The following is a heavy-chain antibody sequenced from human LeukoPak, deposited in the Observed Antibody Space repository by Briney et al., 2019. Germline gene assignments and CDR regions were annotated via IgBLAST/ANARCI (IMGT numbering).Heavy chain of an antibody. V-gene: IGHV3-30*02. Sequence: GGSLRLSCAASGFTFSSYGMHWVRQAPGKGLEWVAFIRYDGSNKYYADSVKGRFTISRDNSKNTLYLQMNSLRAEDTAVYYCAKDVELYCSSTSCYTFDYWGQGTLVTVSS. D-gene: IGHD2-2*02. J-gene: IGHJ4*02. CDR2: IRYDGSNK. CDR3: AKDVELYCSSTSCYTFDY. CDR1: GFTFSSYG.